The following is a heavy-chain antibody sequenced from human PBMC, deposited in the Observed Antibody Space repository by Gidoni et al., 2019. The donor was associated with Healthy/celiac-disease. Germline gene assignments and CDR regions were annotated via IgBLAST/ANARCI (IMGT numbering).Heavy chain of an antibody. J-gene: IGHJ4*02. Sequence: QVQLVESGGGLFKPGGSLRLSCAASGFTFSDYYMSWIRQAPGKGLEWVSYISSSSSYPNYADSVKGRFSISRDNAKNSQYLQMNSLRAEDKAVYYCARAPGIAVAGVYFDYWGQGTLVTVSS. D-gene: IGHD6-19*01. CDR1: GFTFSDYY. CDR2: ISSSSSYP. CDR3: ARAPGIAVAGVYFDY. V-gene: IGHV3-11*05.